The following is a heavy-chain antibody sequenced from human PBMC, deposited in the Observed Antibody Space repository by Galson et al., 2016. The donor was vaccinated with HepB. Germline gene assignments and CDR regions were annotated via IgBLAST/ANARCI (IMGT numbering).Heavy chain of an antibody. Sequence: SETLSLTCSVSGGSISTNSYYWGWVRQTPGKGLEWIGSIHYSGSTSYRRSLESRVTLTVDTSKNQLSLNLSAVTAADTAMYYCARHRYAGGVYYPFDIWGQGTMVTVSS. D-gene: IGHD2-8*02. V-gene: IGHV4-39*01. J-gene: IGHJ3*02. CDR2: IHYSGST. CDR3: ARHRYAGGVYYPFDI. CDR1: GGSISTNSYY.